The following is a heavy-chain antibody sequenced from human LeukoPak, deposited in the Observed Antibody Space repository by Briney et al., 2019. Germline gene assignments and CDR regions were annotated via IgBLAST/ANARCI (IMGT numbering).Heavy chain of an antibody. CDR1: GFTFSTYS. Sequence: PGGSLRLSCTASGFTFSTYSMNWVRQAPGRGLEWVSYISGSSSSSDGGAIQYADSVKGRFTISRDSSKNTLFLQMNSLRAEDTAVYHCARDGTDVLTDRIRFDYWGQGTLVTVSS. D-gene: IGHD3-9*01. CDR2: ISGSSSSSDGGAI. J-gene: IGHJ4*02. V-gene: IGHV3-48*01. CDR3: ARDGTDVLTDRIRFDY.